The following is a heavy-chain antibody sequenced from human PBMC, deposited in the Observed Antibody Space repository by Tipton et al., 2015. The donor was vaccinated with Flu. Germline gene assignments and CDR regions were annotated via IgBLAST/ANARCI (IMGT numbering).Heavy chain of an antibody. CDR1: GDSIGYTYY. V-gene: IGHV4-38-2*01. Sequence: TLSLTCSVSGDSIGYTYYWGWIRQPPGKGLEWIGNIHRSGNTYHNPSLKSRVTMSVDSSKNQFSLRLSSVTAADTAVYCCARRDYSNYVSVPKNWFDPWGQGTLVTVSS. J-gene: IGHJ5*02. CDR2: IHRSGNT. D-gene: IGHD4-11*01. CDR3: ARRDYSNYVSVPKNWFDP.